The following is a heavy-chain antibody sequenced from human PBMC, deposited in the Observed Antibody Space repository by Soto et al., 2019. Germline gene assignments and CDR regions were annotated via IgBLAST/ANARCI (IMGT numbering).Heavy chain of an antibody. CDR2: IDPSDSYT. CDR3: VRISNYEVGSGDSSPSYFWFDP. Sequence: PGESLKTSCKGPGYSFSNHRINWVRQMPGKGLERIGRIDPSDSYTTYSPSFQGHVTFSADKSISTAYPQWSSLKASDTAMYYCVRISNYEVGSGDSSPSYFWFDPWGQGTLVTVSS. D-gene: IGHD3-3*01. CDR1: GYSFSNHR. V-gene: IGHV5-10-1*01. J-gene: IGHJ5*02.